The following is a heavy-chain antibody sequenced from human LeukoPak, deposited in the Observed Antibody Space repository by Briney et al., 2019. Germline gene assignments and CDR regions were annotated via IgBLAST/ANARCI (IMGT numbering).Heavy chain of an antibody. V-gene: IGHV4-31*03. CDR1: GVSLSSGGNY. Sequence: PSETLSLTCTVSGVSLSSGGNYWSWIRQHPGKGLEWIGYIYYSGTTQYNPSFKSRITISVDASKNQFSLRLSSVTVADTAVYFCARAEDYGDPSAFDIWGQGTMVTVSS. CDR3: ARAEDYGDPSAFDI. D-gene: IGHD4-17*01. J-gene: IGHJ3*02. CDR2: IYYSGTT.